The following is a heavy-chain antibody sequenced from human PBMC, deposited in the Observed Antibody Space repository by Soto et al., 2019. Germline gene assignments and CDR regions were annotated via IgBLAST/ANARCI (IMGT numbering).Heavy chain of an antibody. CDR1: GYTFTGYY. V-gene: IGHV1-2*02. J-gene: IGHJ5*02. Sequence: ASVKVSCKASGYTFTGYYMHWVRQAPGQGLEWMGWINPNSGGTNYAQKFQGRVTMTRDTSISTAYMELSRLRSDDTAVYYCAREDYGDKTSNWFDPWGQGTLVTVSS. D-gene: IGHD4-17*01. CDR2: INPNSGGT. CDR3: AREDYGDKTSNWFDP.